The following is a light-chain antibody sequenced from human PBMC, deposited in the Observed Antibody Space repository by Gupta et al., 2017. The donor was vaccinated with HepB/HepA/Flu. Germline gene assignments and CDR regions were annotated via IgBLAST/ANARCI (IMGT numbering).Light chain of an antibody. V-gene: IGLV2-14*03. CDR1: SSDVGGYNY. J-gene: IGLJ2*01. CDR2: DVS. Sequence: QSALTQPASVPGSPGQSITISCTGTSSDVGGYNYVSWYQQHPGKAPKLMIYDVSNRPSGVSNRFSGSKSGTTASLTISGLQAEDEADYYCNSYTSSRTLQVVFGGGTKLTVL. CDR3: NSYTSSRTLQVV.